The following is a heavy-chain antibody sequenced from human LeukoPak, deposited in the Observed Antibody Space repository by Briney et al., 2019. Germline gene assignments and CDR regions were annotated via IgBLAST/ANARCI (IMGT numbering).Heavy chain of an antibody. J-gene: IGHJ4*02. CDR1: GFTVSSNY. V-gene: IGHV3-53*01. CDR3: ARGSYFDY. Sequence: GGSLRLSCAASGFTVSSNYMSWVRQAPGKGLEWVSVIYSSDTYYADSEKGRFTISRDNSKNTLYLQMNSLRVEDTAVYYCARGSYFDYWGQGTLVTVSS. CDR2: IYSSDT.